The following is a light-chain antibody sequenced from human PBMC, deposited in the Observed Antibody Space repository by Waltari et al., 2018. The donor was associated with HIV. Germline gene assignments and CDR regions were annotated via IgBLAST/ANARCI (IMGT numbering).Light chain of an antibody. J-gene: IGKJ2*02. CDR1: QTISNNY. CDR3: QQYASSPWT. CDR2: DAS. Sequence: IVLTQSPATLSLSPGERVTLSCGASQTISNNYLAWYQQKPGLPPRLVIYDASNRAGGNPDRFGGSGSGTDFTLTINRLEPDDFAVYYCQQYASSPWTFGQGTKLEVK. V-gene: IGKV3D-20*01.